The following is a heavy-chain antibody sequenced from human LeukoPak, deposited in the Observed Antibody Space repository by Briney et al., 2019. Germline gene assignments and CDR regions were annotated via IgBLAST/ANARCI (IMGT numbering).Heavy chain of an antibody. CDR2: INHSGRT. CDR1: GGSFSGYY. J-gene: IGHJ5*02. Sequence: SETLSLTCAVYGGSFSGYYWSWIRQPPGKGREWIGEINHSGRTNYNPSLKSRVTISVDTSKNQYSLKLSSVTAADTAVYYCARHGTMVRGVITTAYNWFDPWGQGTLVTVSS. D-gene: IGHD3-10*01. V-gene: IGHV4-34*01. CDR3: ARHGTMVRGVITTAYNWFDP.